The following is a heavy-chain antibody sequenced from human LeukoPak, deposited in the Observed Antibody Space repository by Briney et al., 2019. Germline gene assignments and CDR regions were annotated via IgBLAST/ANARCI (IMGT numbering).Heavy chain of an antibody. CDR1: GGSISSSSYY. J-gene: IGHJ4*02. CDR3: ARLGYCSSTSCYMPN. Sequence: SETLSLTCTVSGGSISSSSYYWGWIRQPPGKGLEWIGSIYHSGSSYYNPSLKSRVTISVDTSKNQFSLKLRFVTAADTAVYHCARLGYCSSTSCYMPNWGQGTLVTVSS. V-gene: IGHV4-39*01. D-gene: IGHD2-2*02. CDR2: IYHSGSS.